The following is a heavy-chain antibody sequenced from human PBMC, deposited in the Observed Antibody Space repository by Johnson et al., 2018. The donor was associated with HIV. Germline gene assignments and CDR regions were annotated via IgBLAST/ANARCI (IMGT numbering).Heavy chain of an antibody. J-gene: IGHJ3*02. CDR3: ASGVTARAPVFI. CDR1: GFTFSSYA. CDR2: ISYDGSNK. D-gene: IGHD6-6*01. V-gene: IGHV3-30-3*01. Sequence: QVQLVESGGGVVQPGRSLRLSCAASGFTFSSYAMHWVRQAPGKGLEWVAVISYDGSNKYYADSVKGRSTISRDNSKNTLYLQMNSLRAEDTAVYYCASGVTARAPVFIWGQGTMVTVSS.